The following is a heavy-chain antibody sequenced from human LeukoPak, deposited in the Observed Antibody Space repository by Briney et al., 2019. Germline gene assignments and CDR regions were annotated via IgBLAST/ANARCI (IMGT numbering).Heavy chain of an antibody. CDR3: ARDRVGVRAFDY. D-gene: IGHD3-10*01. V-gene: IGHV4-4*02. J-gene: IGHJ4*02. Sequence: SETLSLTCAVSGGSISSTNWWSWVRPPPGKGLEWIGEIYHSGSTNYNPSLKSRVTISADKFKNQFSLKLTYVTAADTAVYYCARDRVGVRAFDYWGQGTLVTVSS. CDR1: GGSISSTNW. CDR2: IYHSGST.